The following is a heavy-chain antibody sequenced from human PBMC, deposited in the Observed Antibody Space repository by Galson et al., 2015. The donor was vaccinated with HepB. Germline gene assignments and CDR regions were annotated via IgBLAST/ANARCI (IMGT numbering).Heavy chain of an antibody. D-gene: IGHD6-13*01. CDR1: GFTFSDST. CDR3: ASLIKAAAGSDGC. CDR2: IRSKANNYAT. V-gene: IGHV3-73*01. J-gene: IGHJ4*02. Sequence: SLRLSCAASGFTFSDSTVHWVRQASGKGLEWVGRIRSKANNYATTYAASVNGRFTNSRDDSKNTAYLQMNSLKAEDTAVYYCASLIKAAAGSDGCWGQGTRVIVSS.